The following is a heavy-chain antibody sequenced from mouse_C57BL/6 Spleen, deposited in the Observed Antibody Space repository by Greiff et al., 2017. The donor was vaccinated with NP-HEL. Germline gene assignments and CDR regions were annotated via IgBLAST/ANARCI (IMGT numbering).Heavy chain of an antibody. D-gene: IGHD2-4*01. J-gene: IGHJ4*01. Sequence: VQLQQSGPGLVQPSQSLSITCTVSGFSLTSYGVHWVRQSPGKGLEWLGVIWRGGSTDYNAAFMSRLSSTKDNSKSQVFFKMNSLQDDDTTIYYCAKIYYDYDSYAMDYWGQGTSVTVSS. CDR2: IWRGGST. V-gene: IGHV2-5*01. CDR1: GFSLTSYG. CDR3: AKIYYDYDSYAMDY.